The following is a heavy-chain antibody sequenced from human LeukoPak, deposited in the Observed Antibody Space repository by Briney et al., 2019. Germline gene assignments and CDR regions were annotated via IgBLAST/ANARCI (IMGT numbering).Heavy chain of an antibody. Sequence: GGSLRLSCAASGFTLNNAWMSWVRQAPGKGLEWLGRIKRETDGGTIDYAAPVKGRFTISRDDSRNTLYLQMDSLKIEDTAVYYCATVRAADDYWGQGTLVTVSS. J-gene: IGHJ4*02. CDR2: IKRETDGGTI. D-gene: IGHD6-13*01. CDR3: ATVRAADDY. CDR1: GFTLNNAW. V-gene: IGHV3-15*01.